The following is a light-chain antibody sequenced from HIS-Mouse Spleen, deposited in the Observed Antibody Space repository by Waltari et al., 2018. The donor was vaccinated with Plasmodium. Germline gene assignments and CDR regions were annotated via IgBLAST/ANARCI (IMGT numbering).Light chain of an antibody. CDR1: ALPKPY. CDR3: QSADSSGTPNWV. J-gene: IGLJ3*02. Sequence: SYELTQPPSVSVSPGQTARITCSGDALPKPYDYWYQQKPGQAPVLGIYKDSERPSGIPERFSGSSSGTTVTLTISGVQAEDEADYYCQSADSSGTPNWVFGGGTKLTVL. V-gene: IGLV3-25*03. CDR2: KDS.